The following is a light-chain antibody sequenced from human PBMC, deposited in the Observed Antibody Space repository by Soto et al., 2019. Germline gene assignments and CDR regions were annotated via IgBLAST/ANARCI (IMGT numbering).Light chain of an antibody. Sequence: EIVLTQSPGTLSLFPGERATLSCRASQSVSSTYFAWYRQKPGQPPSLLIYGASNRATGVPDRFSGSGSGPDFTLTISRLEPEDFAVYYCQQRSNWPITFGQGTRLEIK. J-gene: IGKJ5*01. CDR1: QSVSSTY. CDR3: QQRSNWPIT. CDR2: GAS. V-gene: IGKV3D-20*02.